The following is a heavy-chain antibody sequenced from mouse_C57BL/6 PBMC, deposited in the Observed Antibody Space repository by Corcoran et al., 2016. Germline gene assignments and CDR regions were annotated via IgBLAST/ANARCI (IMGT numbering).Heavy chain of an antibody. D-gene: IGHD1-1*01. J-gene: IGHJ3*01. CDR2: INPNNGGT. CDR3: ARRYGSSYGWFAY. CDR1: GYTFTDYY. V-gene: IGHV1-26*01. Sequence: EVQLQQSGPELVKPGASVKISCKASGYTFTDYYMNWVKQSHGKSLEWIGDINPNNGGTSYNQKFKGKATLTVDKSSSTAYMELRSLTSEDSAVYYCARRYGSSYGWFAYWGQGTLVTVSA.